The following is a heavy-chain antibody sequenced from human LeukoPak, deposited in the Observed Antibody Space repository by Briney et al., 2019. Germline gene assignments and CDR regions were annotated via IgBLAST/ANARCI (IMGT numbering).Heavy chain of an antibody. CDR3: AKGRNQWELLPEFDY. CDR1: GFTFSSYA. J-gene: IGHJ4*02. Sequence: GGSLRLSCAASGFTFSSYAMSWVRQAPGKGLEWVSAISGSGGSTYYADSAKGRFTISGDNSKNTLYLQMNSLRAEDTAVYYCAKGRNQWELLPEFDYWGQGTLVTVSS. D-gene: IGHD1-26*01. V-gene: IGHV3-23*01. CDR2: ISGSGGST.